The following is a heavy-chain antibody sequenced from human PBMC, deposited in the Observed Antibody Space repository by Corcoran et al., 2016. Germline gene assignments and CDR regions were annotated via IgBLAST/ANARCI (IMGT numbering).Heavy chain of an antibody. CDR2: IYTSGST. J-gene: IGHJ6*02. Sequence: QLQLQESGPGLVKPSETLSLTCTVSGGSISSYYRSWIRQPAGKGLEWIGRIYTSGSTNYNPSLKSRVTMSVDTAKNQFSLKLSTVTAADTAGNYCARDSGYEGGYYYYGMDVWGQGTTVTVSS. CDR3: ARDSGYEGGYYYYGMDV. CDR1: GGSISSYY. D-gene: IGHD5-12*01. V-gene: IGHV4-4*07.